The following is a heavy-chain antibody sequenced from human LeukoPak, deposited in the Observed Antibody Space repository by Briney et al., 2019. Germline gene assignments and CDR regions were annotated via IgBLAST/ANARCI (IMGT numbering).Heavy chain of an antibody. V-gene: IGHV3-53*01. J-gene: IGHJ4*02. Sequence: GGSLRLSCAASGFTVSSNYMSWVRQAPGKGLEWVSVIYSGGSTYYADSVEGRFTISRDNSKNTLYLQMNSLRAEDTAVYYCARELRFGEIFDYWGQGTLVTVSS. CDR3: ARELRFGEIFDY. CDR2: IYSGGST. D-gene: IGHD3-10*01. CDR1: GFTVSSNY.